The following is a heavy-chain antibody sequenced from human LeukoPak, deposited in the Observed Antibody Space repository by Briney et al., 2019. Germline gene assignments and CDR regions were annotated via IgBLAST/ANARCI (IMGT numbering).Heavy chain of an antibody. V-gene: IGHV3-21*01. J-gene: IGHJ3*02. D-gene: IGHD5-24*01. CDR2: ISSSSYI. CDR1: GFTFSSYA. Sequence: GGSLRLSCAASGFTFSSYAMSWVRQAPGKGLEWVSSISSSSYIYYADSVKGRFTISRDNAKNSLYLQMNSLRAEDTAVYYCARSMADDAFDIWGQGTMVTVSS. CDR3: ARSMADDAFDI.